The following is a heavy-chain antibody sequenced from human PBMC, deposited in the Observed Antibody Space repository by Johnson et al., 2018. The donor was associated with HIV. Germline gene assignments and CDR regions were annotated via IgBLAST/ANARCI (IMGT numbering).Heavy chain of an antibody. V-gene: IGHV3-20*04. J-gene: IGHJ3*02. CDR3: AREGGGSLDDAFDI. CDR2: MNWNGGST. Sequence: VQLVESGGGVVRPGGSLRLSCAASGFTFDDYGMSWVRQATGKGLEWVSGMNWNGGSTGYADSVKGRSTISRDNAKNSLYLQMNSLGAEDTALYYCAREGGGSLDDAFDIWGQGTMVTVSS. CDR1: GFTFDDYG. D-gene: IGHD1-26*01.